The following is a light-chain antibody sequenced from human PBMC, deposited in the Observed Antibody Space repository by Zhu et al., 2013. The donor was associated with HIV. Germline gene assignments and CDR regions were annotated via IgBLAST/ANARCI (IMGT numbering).Light chain of an antibody. CDR1: QNVLYNSNNKNY. J-gene: IGKJ4*01. CDR2: WAS. Sequence: DIVMTQSPDSLTVSLGERATINCKSSQNVLYNSNNKNYLAWYQQKPGQPPKLLIYWASTRESGVPDRFSGSGSGIDFTLTISSLQAEDAAVYYCQQYYSTPLTFGGGTKVEI. V-gene: IGKV4-1*01. CDR3: QQYYSTPLT.